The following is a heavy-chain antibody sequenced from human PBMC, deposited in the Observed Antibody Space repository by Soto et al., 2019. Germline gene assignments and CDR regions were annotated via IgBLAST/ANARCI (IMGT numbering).Heavy chain of an antibody. CDR1: GYTFTNYG. J-gene: IGHJ4*02. CDR3: AREGAGTKPLGY. V-gene: IGHV1-18*01. D-gene: IGHD2-8*01. CDR2: ISAYNGHT. Sequence: QVQLVQSGPEVKKPGASVKVSCKASGYTFTNYGFNWVRQAPGQGLEWMGWISAYNGHTKYSQIFQARVIMTTDTSTSKAYMELRSLTSDDTAVYYCAREGAGTKPLGYWGQGTLVTVSS.